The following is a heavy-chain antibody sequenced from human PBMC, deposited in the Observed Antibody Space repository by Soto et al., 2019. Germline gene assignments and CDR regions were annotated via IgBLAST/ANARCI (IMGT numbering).Heavy chain of an antibody. CDR2: IIPISGTP. V-gene: IGHV1-69*13. D-gene: IGHD2-2*01. Sequence: ASVKVSCKASGGTFSSYAINWVRQAPGQGLELMGGIIPISGTPNYAQKFQGRVTITADESTSTAYMELSSLRSEDTAVYYCARDDSSDIVIVPAATEDYYYDMDVWGQGTTVTVYS. CDR3: ARDDSSDIVIVPAATEDYYYDMDV. CDR1: GGTFSSYA. J-gene: IGHJ6*02.